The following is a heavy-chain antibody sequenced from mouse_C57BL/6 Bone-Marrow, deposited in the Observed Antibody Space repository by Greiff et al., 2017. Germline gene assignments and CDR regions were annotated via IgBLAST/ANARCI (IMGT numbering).Heavy chain of an antibody. D-gene: IGHD1-1*01. CDR1: GYTFTSYG. V-gene: IGHV1-81*01. CDR3: ARIPYYYGSGFAY. J-gene: IGHJ3*01. CDR2: IYPRSGNT. Sequence: VQLQQSGAELARPGASVKLSCKASGYTFTSYGISWVKQRTGQGLEWIGEIYPRSGNTYYNEKCKGKATLTADRSSSTAYMELRSLTSEDSAVYFCARIPYYYGSGFAYWGQGTLVTVSA.